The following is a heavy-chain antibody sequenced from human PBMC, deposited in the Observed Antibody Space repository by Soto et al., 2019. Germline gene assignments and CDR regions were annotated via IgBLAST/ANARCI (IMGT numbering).Heavy chain of an antibody. CDR2: IYHSGST. CDR1: GCSISSSNW. CDR3: ARAAMGGSSWPFDY. D-gene: IGHD6-13*01. V-gene: IGHV4-4*02. J-gene: IGHJ4*02. Sequence: SETLSLTCAFSGCSISSSNWWSWVRQPPGKGLEWIGEIYHSGSTNYNPSLKSRVTISVDKSKNQFSLKLSSVTAADTAVYYCARAAMGGSSWPFDYWGQGTLVTVSS.